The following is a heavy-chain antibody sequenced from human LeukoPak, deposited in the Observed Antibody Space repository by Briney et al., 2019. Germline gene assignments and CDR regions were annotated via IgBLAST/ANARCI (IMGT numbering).Heavy chain of an antibody. D-gene: IGHD2-2*01. J-gene: IGHJ6*03. Sequence: KSSETLSLTCTVSGGSISSYYWSWIRQPPGKGLEWIGYIYTSGSTNYNPSLKSRVTISVDTSKNRFSLKLSSVTAADTAVYYCARLSVVVVPAAMRYYYYYMDVWGKGTTVTVSS. CDR2: IYTSGST. CDR3: ARLSVVVVPAAMRYYYYYMDV. V-gene: IGHV4-4*09. CDR1: GGSISSYY.